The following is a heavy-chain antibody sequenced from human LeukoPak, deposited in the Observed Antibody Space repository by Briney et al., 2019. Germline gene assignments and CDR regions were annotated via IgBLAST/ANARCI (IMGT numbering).Heavy chain of an antibody. Sequence: SETLSLTCTVSGGSISSGGYYWSWIRQHPGKGLEWIGYIYYSGSTYYNPSLKSRVTISVDTSKNQFSLKLSSVTAADTAVYYCARDTSCSGGSCYQFPWFDPWGQGTLVTVSS. CDR1: GGSISSGGYY. J-gene: IGHJ5*02. CDR3: ARDTSCSGGSCYQFPWFDP. D-gene: IGHD2-15*01. V-gene: IGHV4-31*03. CDR2: IYYSGST.